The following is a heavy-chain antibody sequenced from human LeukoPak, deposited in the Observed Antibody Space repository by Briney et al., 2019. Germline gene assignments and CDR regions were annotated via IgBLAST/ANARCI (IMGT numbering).Heavy chain of an antibody. CDR3: ARDSRTIDDPESGRYYYYGVDV. Sequence: SVKVSCKASGGTFSSYAISWVRQAPGQGLEWMGGIIPIFGTANYAQKFQGRVTITADESTSTAYMELSSLRSEDTAVYYCARDSRTIDDPESGRYYYYGVDVWGKGTTVTVSS. V-gene: IGHV1-69*13. J-gene: IGHJ6*04. CDR2: IIPIFGTA. CDR1: GGTFSSYA. D-gene: IGHD1-1*01.